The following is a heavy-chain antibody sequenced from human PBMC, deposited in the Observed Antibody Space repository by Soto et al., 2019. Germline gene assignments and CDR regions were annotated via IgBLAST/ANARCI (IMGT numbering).Heavy chain of an antibody. CDR1: GFSFNNAW. D-gene: IGHD6-19*01. J-gene: IGHJ4*02. CDR3: AKEAVSGWYYFDY. V-gene: IGHV3-15*07. Sequence: GGSLRLSCAASGFSFNNAWMNWVRQAPGKGLEWVGRIKRKTDGGSTYYADSLKGRFTISRDNSKNTLFLQMSSQRAEDTAVYYCAKEAVSGWYYFDYWGPGTLVTVSS. CDR2: IKRKTDGGST.